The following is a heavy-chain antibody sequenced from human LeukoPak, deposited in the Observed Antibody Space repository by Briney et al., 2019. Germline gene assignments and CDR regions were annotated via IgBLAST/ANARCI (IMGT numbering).Heavy chain of an antibody. V-gene: IGHV1-18*04. D-gene: IGHD3-9*01. J-gene: IGHJ4*02. CDR3: ARVYYDILTGYYTGGVFDY. Sequence: ASVKVSCKASGYTFTSYGISWVRQAPGQGLEWMGWISAYNGNTNYAQKLQGRVTMTTDTSTSTAYMELRSLRSDDTAVYYCARVYYDILTGYYTGGVFDYWGQGTLVTVSS. CDR2: ISAYNGNT. CDR1: GYTFTSYG.